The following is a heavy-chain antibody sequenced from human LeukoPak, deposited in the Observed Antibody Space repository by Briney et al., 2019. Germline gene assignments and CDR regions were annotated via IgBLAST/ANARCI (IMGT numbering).Heavy chain of an antibody. CDR2: IYYTGNT. CDR1: GGSIGSYY. V-gene: IGHV4-59*12. Sequence: SESLSLTCIVSGGSIGSYYWSWIRQPPGKGLEWIGYIYYTGNTGYNPSLKSRVTISIDTSKNQFSLKLSSVTAADTAVYYCARDVYQYQLLYPNPDYYYYYMDVWGKGTTVTVSS. D-gene: IGHD2-2*02. J-gene: IGHJ6*03. CDR3: ARDVYQYQLLYPNPDYYYYYMDV.